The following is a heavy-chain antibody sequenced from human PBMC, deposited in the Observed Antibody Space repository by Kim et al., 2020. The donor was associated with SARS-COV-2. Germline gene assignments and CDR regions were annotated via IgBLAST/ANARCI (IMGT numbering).Heavy chain of an antibody. J-gene: IGHJ4*02. V-gene: IGHV4-59*01. CDR3: AREDYDSSGLYLGY. CDR1: RGSISSYY. Sequence: SETLSLTCTVSRGSISSYYWSWIRQPPGKGLEWIGYIYYSGNTNYNPSLKSRVTMSVDTSKNQFSLKLSSVTAADTAVYYCAREDYDSSGLYLGYWGQGTLVTVSS. D-gene: IGHD3-22*01. CDR2: IYYSGNT.